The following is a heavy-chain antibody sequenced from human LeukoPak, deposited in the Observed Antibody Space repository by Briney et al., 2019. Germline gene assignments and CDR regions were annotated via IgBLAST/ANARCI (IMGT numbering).Heavy chain of an antibody. V-gene: IGHV6-1*01. CDR1: GDSVSSNSAA. D-gene: IGHD6-13*01. J-gene: IGHJ4*02. Sequence: SQTLSLTCAISGDSVSSNSAAWNWIRQSPSRGLEWLGRTYYRSKWYNDYAVSVKSRITINPDTSKNQFSLQLNSVTPEDTAVYYCARDGGWISAAGNYYFDYWGQGTLVTVSS. CDR3: ARDGGWISAAGNYYFDY. CDR2: TYYRSKWYN.